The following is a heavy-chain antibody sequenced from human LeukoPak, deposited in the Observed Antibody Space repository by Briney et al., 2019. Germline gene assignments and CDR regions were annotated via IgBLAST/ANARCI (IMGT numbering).Heavy chain of an antibody. Sequence: GRSLRLSCVASGFTFSSYDIHWVRQAPGKALEWVAAIPFDGNDKYYRDSVKGRFTISRDNARNTLFLDMTGLTIDDAATYYCAIRPGPFGYWGQGTQVIVSS. CDR1: GFTFSSYD. V-gene: IGHV3-30-3*01. CDR3: AIRPGPFGY. D-gene: IGHD2-2*02. J-gene: IGHJ4*02. CDR2: IPFDGNDK.